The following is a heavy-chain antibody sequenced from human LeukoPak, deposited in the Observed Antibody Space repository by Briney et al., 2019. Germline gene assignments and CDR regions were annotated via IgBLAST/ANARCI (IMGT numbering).Heavy chain of an antibody. Sequence: TSETQSLTCTVSGGSISSYYWSWIRQPPGKGLEWIGYIYYSGSTNYNPSLKSRFTISVDTSKNQFSLKLSSVTAADTAVYYCAGGGTVTSYYFDYWGQGTLVTVSS. V-gene: IGHV4-59*01. J-gene: IGHJ4*02. CDR2: IYYSGST. D-gene: IGHD4-11*01. CDR1: GGSISSYY. CDR3: AGGGTVTSYYFDY.